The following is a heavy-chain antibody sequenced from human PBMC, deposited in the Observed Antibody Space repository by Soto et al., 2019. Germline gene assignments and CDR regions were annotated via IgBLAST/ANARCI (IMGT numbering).Heavy chain of an antibody. CDR3: AKKMYSSGWSRVKDADY. V-gene: IGHV3-23*01. D-gene: IGHD6-19*01. CDR1: GFTFSSYA. CDR2: ISGSGGST. J-gene: IGHJ4*02. Sequence: PVGSLRLSCAASGFTFSSYAMSRVRQAPGKGLEWVSAISGSGGSTYYADSVKGRFTISRDNSKNTLYLQMNSLRAEDTAVYYCAKKMYSSGWSRVKDADYWGQGNLVTVSS.